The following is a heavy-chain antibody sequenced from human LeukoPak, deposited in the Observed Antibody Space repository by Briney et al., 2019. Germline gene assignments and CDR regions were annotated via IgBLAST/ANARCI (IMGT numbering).Heavy chain of an antibody. CDR3: ARHPFSAPFDC. CDR1: GGSMNNYY. D-gene: IGHD6-19*01. J-gene: IGHJ4*02. Sequence: SETLSLTCTVSGGSMNNYYWSWFRRPPGKGLEWIAYVYQTGDTRYNPSLKSRLSISLDTSKNQFSLQLRSVTATDTAVYYCARHPFSAPFDCWGQGILVTVSS. CDR2: VYQTGDT. V-gene: IGHV4-59*08.